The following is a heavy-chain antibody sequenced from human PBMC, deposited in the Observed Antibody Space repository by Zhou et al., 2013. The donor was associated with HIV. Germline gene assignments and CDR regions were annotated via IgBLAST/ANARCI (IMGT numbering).Heavy chain of an antibody. CDR1: GFTFSTYS. CDR3: VRDRDWAFDY. CDR2: ISPRSDVR. V-gene: IGHV3-48*01. D-gene: IGHD3-9*01. Sequence: EVQLVESGGDLVQPGGSLGLSCAASGFTFSTYSMNWVRQAPGKGLEWLSHISPRSDVRSYADSVKGRFTISRDNAKNSLHLQVNNLRAEDTAMYYCVRDRDWAFDYWGQGTLVTVSS. J-gene: IGHJ4*02.